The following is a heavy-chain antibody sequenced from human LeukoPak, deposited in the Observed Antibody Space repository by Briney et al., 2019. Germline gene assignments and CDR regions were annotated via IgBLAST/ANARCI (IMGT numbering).Heavy chain of an antibody. CDR1: GGTFSSYA. D-gene: IGHD2-2*01. CDR2: IIPILGIA. J-gene: IGHJ4*02. V-gene: IGHV1-69*04. Sequence: ASVKVSCKASGGTFSSYAISWVRQAPGQGLEWMGRIIPILGIANYAQKFQGRVTITADKSTSTAYIELSSLRPEDTAVYYCARETSTGGYCSSTSCLVTPRIDYWGQGTLVTVSS. CDR3: ARETSTGGYCSSTSCLVTPRIDY.